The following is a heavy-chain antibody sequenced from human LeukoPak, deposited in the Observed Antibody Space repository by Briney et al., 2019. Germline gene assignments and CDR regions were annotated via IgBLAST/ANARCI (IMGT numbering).Heavy chain of an antibody. D-gene: IGHD3-22*01. Sequence: SETLSLTRTVSGGSISGRSHYWGWIRQPPGKGLEWIASFYYGGSTYYNPSLKSRVTISVDTSKNPFSLKLSSVAAADTAVYYCARHDFYDSSGYSTWGRGTLVAVSS. CDR1: GGSISGRSHY. J-gene: IGHJ5*02. CDR3: ARHDFYDSSGYST. V-gene: IGHV4-39*01. CDR2: FYYGGST.